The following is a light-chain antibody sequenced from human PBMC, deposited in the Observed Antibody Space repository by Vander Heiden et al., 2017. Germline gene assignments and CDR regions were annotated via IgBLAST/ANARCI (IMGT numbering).Light chain of an antibody. J-gene: IGKJ2*01. V-gene: IGKV1-39*01. CDR3: QQSSSTSPYT. CDR2: TAS. Sequence: DIQMTQSPSSLSASVGDRVTITCRASQSIGNFLNWYQQKPGKAPNLLVHTASSLQSGVPARFSGSGSGTDFTLTISGLQPEDFATYYCQQSSSTSPYTFGQGTKLEIK. CDR1: QSIGNF.